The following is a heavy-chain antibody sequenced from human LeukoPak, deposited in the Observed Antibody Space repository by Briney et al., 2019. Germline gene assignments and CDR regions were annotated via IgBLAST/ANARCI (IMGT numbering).Heavy chain of an antibody. V-gene: IGHV3-21*01. J-gene: IGHJ4*02. Sequence: GGSLRLSCAASGFTFSSYSMNWVRQAPGKGLEWVSSISSSSSYIYYADSVKGRFTISRDNAKNSLYLQMNSLRAEDTAVYYCARDLGNEYYDSSPLGLFDYWGQGTLVTVSS. CDR2: ISSSSSYI. D-gene: IGHD3-22*01. CDR3: ARDLGNEYYDSSPLGLFDY. CDR1: GFTFSSYS.